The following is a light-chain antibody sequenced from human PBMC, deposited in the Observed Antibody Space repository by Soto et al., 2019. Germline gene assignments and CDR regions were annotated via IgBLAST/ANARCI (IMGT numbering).Light chain of an antibody. Sequence: EIVLTQSPGTLSLSPGERVTLSCRASQSISSNYLAWYQQKPGQAPRLLIYGASNRATGIPDRFSGGGSGTDFTLTISRLEPEDFVVYYCQQYDKSPPLYIFGQGTKLEIK. J-gene: IGKJ2*01. CDR2: GAS. V-gene: IGKV3-20*01. CDR3: QQYDKSPPLYI. CDR1: QSISSNY.